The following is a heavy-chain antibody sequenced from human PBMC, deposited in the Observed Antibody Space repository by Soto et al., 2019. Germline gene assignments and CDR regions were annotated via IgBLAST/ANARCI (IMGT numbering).Heavy chain of an antibody. CDR2: IHYTGSP. V-gene: IGHV4-59*01. Sequence: SETLSRTCTLSGGSNSNYYWSWIRQPPGKGLEWIGYIHYTGSPIYSPSLKSRVTISVDTSKNQFFLNLSSVTAADTAVYYCARIGYSYSSILPDYWGQGT. CDR3: ARIGYSYSSILPDY. J-gene: IGHJ4*02. CDR1: GGSNSNYY. D-gene: IGHD5-18*01.